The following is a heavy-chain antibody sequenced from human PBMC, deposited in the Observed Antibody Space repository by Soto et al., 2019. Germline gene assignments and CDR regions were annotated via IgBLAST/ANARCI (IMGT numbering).Heavy chain of an antibody. CDR1: GGTFRSYS. J-gene: IGHJ3*02. D-gene: IGHD2-2*01. Sequence: SVKVSCKASGGTFRSYSIGWVRQAPGQGLDWLGGIIPMFGTANYEKKLQGRVRITADESTSTVYMELRRMRSEDTAVYYCAIKGSSTSSGAFDIWGQGTMVTVSS. V-gene: IGHV1-69*13. CDR2: IIPMFGTA. CDR3: AIKGSSTSSGAFDI.